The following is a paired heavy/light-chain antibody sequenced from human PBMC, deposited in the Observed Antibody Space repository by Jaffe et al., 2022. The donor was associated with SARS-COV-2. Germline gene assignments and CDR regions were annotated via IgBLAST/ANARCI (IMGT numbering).Heavy chain of an antibody. CDR1: GFAFSSYA. V-gene: IGHV3-23*01. D-gene: IGHD3-3*01. J-gene: IGHJ4*02. Sequence: EVQLLESGGGLVQPGGSLRLSCAASGFAFSSYAMSWVRQAPGKGLEWVSAISGFGGSTYYADSVKGRFTISRDNSKNTLSLHMNSLRAEDTAVYYCAKVSHHDFWSGYRTKHYFDYWGQGTLVTVSS. CDR3: AKVSHHDFWSGYRTKHYFDY. CDR2: ISGFGGST.
Light chain of an antibody. Sequence: DIQMTQSPSSLSASVGDRVTITCRASQSITYYLNWYQQKPGKAPNLLIYAASNLQSGVPSRFSGSGSGTDFTLTISSLQPEDFATYYCQHSYGTPPTFGGGTKVEI. CDR2: AAS. CDR1: QSITYY. V-gene: IGKV1-39*01. J-gene: IGKJ4*01. CDR3: QHSYGTPPT.